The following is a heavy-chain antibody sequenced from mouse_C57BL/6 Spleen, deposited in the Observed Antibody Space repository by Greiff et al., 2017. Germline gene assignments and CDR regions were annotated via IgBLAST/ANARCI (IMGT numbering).Heavy chain of an antibody. CDR3: ARFYDYFYYFDY. Sequence: QVTLKVSGPGILQSSQTLSLTCSFSGFSLSTSGMGVSWIRQPSGKGLEWLAHIYWDDDKRYNPSLKSRLTIAKDTSSNQVVLKITSVDTADTATYYCARFYDYFYYFDYWGQGTTLTVSS. CDR1: GFSLSTSGMG. J-gene: IGHJ2*01. V-gene: IGHV8-12*01. D-gene: IGHD2-4*01. CDR2: IYWDDDK.